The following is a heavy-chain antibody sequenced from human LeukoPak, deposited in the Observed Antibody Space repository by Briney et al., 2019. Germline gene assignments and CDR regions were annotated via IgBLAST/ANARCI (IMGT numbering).Heavy chain of an antibody. J-gene: IGHJ4*02. V-gene: IGHV3-33*06. Sequence: GGSLRLSCAASGFTFSNYGMHWVRQAPGKGLEWVAVIWYDGSNMYYADSVKGRFTISRDNSKRTLYLQMNGLRVEDTAVYYCAKYYYDLSGDYWGQGTLVTVSS. CDR1: GFTFSNYG. D-gene: IGHD3-22*01. CDR2: IWYDGSNM. CDR3: AKYYYDLSGDY.